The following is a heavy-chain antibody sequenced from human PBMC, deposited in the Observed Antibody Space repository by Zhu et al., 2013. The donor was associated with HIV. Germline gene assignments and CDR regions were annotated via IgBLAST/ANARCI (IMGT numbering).Heavy chain of an antibody. V-gene: IGHV1-69*01. J-gene: IGHJ4*02. Sequence: QVQLVQSGAEVKKPGSSVKVSCKASGGTFSTYTINWMRQAPGQGLEWMGGIIPIFGTANYAQKFQGRVTITADESTSTAYMELSSLRSEDTAVYYCARPLGDSSGYANWGQGTLVTVSS. CDR2: IIPIFGTA. D-gene: IGHD3-22*01. CDR3: ARPLGDSSGYAN. CDR1: GGTFSTYT.